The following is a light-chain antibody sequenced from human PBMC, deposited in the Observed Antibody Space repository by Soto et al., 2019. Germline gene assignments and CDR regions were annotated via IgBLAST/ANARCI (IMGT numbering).Light chain of an antibody. J-gene: IGKJ2*01. CDR3: QQYNSYSYT. CDR1: QSISSW. Sequence: DIQMTQSPSTLSASVGDRVTITCRVSQSISSWLAWYQQKPGKAPKLLIYKASNLESGVPSRFSGSGSGTEFTLTISCLQPDDFATYYCQQYNSYSYTFGQGTKLEIK. V-gene: IGKV1-5*03. CDR2: KAS.